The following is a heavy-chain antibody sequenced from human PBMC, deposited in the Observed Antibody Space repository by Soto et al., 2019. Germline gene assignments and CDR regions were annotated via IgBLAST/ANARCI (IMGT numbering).Heavy chain of an antibody. CDR1: GGSFSAYY. CDR3: ARGHILVTPEYRNWFDP. D-gene: IGHD6-6*01. V-gene: IGHV4-34*01. CDR2: INHSGST. Sequence: SETLSLTCAVYGGSFSAYYWSWIRQPPGKGLEWMGEINHSGSTNYNPSLKSRVTISVDTSKNQFSLKLSSVTAADTALYYCARGHILVTPEYRNWFDPWGQGTLVTVSS. J-gene: IGHJ5*02.